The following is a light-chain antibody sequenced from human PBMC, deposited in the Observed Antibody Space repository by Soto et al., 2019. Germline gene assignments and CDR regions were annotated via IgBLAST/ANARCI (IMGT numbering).Light chain of an antibody. V-gene: IGLV2-8*01. Sequence: QSVLTQPPSASGSPGQSVTISCTGTSSDIGYFNYVSWYQQRPAKAPKLLIYEVSKRPSGVPDRFSGSKSGNTASLTVSGLQADDEANYYCSSYSGSNTLVLFGGGTKLTVL. CDR1: SSDIGYFNY. J-gene: IGLJ2*01. CDR3: SSYSGSNTLVL. CDR2: EVS.